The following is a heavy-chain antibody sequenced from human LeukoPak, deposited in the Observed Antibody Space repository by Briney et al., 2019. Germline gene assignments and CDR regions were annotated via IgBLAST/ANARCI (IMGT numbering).Heavy chain of an antibody. CDR3: ARVSRSESAVHP. V-gene: IGHV4-59*08. J-gene: IGHJ5*02. Sequence: SETLSLTCTVSGGSIIDYSWSWIRQPPGNGLESLGYFDYSGYTNYNPSLRSRFTMSVDTSKRHLSLKLRSVTAADTAVYYCARVSRSESAVHPWGQGTLVTVSS. CDR1: GGSIIDYS. CDR2: FDYSGYT. D-gene: IGHD2/OR15-2a*01.